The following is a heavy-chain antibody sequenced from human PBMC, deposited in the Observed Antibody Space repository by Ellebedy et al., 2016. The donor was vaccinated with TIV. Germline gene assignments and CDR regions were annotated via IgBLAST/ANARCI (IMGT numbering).Heavy chain of an antibody. Sequence: PGGSLRLSCAASGFTFSSYNMNRVRQAPGKGLEWVSSISSNSGNKYCADSVEGRFTISRDNARNSLYLQMNSLRAEDTAVYYCARDVWGGGWAWGQGTPVTVSS. V-gene: IGHV3-21*01. CDR2: ISSNSGNK. CDR3: ARDVWGGGWA. CDR1: GFTFSSYN. J-gene: IGHJ5*02. D-gene: IGHD6-19*01.